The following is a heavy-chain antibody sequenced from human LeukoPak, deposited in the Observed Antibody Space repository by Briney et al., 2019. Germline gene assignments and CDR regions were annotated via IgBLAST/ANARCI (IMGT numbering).Heavy chain of an antibody. V-gene: IGHV3-23*01. CDR3: ATAPRLCIRGDFDY. CDR1: GFTFSSYA. CDR2: ISGSGGTT. J-gene: IGHJ4*02. D-gene: IGHD2-21*01. Sequence: PGGSLRLSCAASGFTFSSYAMSWVRQAPGKGLEWVSAISGSGGTTYYADSVKGRFTISRDNSKNTLYLQMNSLRAEDTAVYYCATAPRLCIRGDFDYWGQGTLVTVSS.